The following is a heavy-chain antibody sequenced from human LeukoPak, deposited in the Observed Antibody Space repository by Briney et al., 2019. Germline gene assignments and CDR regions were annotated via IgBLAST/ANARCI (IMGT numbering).Heavy chain of an antibody. V-gene: IGHV3-21*01. D-gene: IGHD5-18*01. CDR3: ARDGDTAMGDLSY. CDR2: ISSSRSHI. Sequence: PGGSLRLSCAASGFTFSSYSMNWVRQAPGKGLEWVSSISSSRSHIYYADSVKGRFTISRDNAKNSLYLQMNSLRAEDTAVYYCARDGDTAMGDLSYWGQGTLVTVSS. J-gene: IGHJ4*02. CDR1: GFTFSSYS.